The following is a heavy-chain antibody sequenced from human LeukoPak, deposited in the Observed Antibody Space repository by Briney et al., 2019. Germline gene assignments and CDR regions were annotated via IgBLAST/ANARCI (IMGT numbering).Heavy chain of an antibody. J-gene: IGHJ6*03. Sequence: PGGSLSLSCAASGFIFDDYAMHWVRQAPGKGLEWVALIVWDGESTHYAASVRGRFITSRDNSDNSLYLQMNNLKAEDTAIYYCAKDGSRGYSSTGYYMDAWGKGTTVIVSS. V-gene: IGHV3-43D*04. CDR1: GFIFDDYA. CDR2: IVWDGEST. D-gene: IGHD6-19*01. CDR3: AKDGSRGYSSTGYYMDA.